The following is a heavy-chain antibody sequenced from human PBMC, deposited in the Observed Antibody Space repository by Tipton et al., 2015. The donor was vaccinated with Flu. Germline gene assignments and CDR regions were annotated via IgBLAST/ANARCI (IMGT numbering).Heavy chain of an antibody. J-gene: IGHJ6*02. CDR1: GFTFSSYG. D-gene: IGHD4-17*01. CDR3: ARERPLSTVTTSYYYGMDV. Sequence: SLRLSCAASGFTFSSYGMHWVRQAPGKGLEWVAVIWYDGSNKYYADSVKGRFTISRDNSKNTLYLQMNSLRAEDTAVYYCARERPLSTVTTSYYYGMDVWGQGTTVTVSS. CDR2: IWYDGSNK. V-gene: IGHV3-33*01.